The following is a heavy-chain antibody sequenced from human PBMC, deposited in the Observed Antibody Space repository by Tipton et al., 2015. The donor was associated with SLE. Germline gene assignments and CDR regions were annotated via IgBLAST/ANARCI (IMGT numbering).Heavy chain of an antibody. CDR1: GGSFSGHY. CDR3: ARVIFSSSWPYFDH. Sequence: TLSLTCALYGGSFSGHYWSWIRQPPGKGLEWIGEVNHSGFTKYSPSLKSRVTISVDTSKNQFSLKLSSVTAADTAVYYCARVIFSSSWPYFDHWGRGTLVTVSS. D-gene: IGHD6-13*01. CDR2: VNHSGFT. J-gene: IGHJ4*02. V-gene: IGHV4-34*01.